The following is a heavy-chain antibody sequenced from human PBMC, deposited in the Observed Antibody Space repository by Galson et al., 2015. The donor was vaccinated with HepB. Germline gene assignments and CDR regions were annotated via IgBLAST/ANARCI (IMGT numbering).Heavy chain of an antibody. CDR1: GDSVSSNSAA. CDR2: TFYRSKWNN. CDR3: ARGRPSYYAIDV. V-gene: IGHV6-1*01. D-gene: IGHD6-25*01. J-gene: IGHJ6*02. Sequence: CAISGDSVSSNSAAWNWIRQSPSRGLEWLGRTFYRSKWNNDYAVSVISRITINPDTSKNQSSLQLNSMTPEDTAVYYCARGRPSYYAIDVWGQGTTVTVSS.